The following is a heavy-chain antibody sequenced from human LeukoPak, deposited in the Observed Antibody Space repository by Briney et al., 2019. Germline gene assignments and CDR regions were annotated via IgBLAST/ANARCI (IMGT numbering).Heavy chain of an antibody. Sequence: SQTLSLTCTVSGGSISSGGYYWSWIRQHPGKDLEWIGYIYYSGSTYYNPSLTSRVTISVDTSKNQFSLKLSSVTAADTAVYYCARANYYGSGSYYLAYWGQGTLVTVSS. V-gene: IGHV4-31*03. CDR2: IYYSGST. CDR3: ARANYYGSGSYYLAY. J-gene: IGHJ4*02. CDR1: GGSISSGGYY. D-gene: IGHD3-10*01.